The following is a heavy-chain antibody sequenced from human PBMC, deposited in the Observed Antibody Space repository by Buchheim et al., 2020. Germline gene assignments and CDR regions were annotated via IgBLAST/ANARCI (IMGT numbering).Heavy chain of an antibody. CDR3: ARAGITMVRGVIISEQNYYYYGMDV. V-gene: IGHV4-4*02. CDR2: IYHSGST. Sequence: QVQLQESGPGLVKPSGTLSLTCAVSGGSISSSNWWSWVRQPPGKGLEWIGEIYHSGSTNYNPSLKSRVTISVAKSKNQFSLKLSSVTAADTAVYYCARAGITMVRGVIISEQNYYYYGMDVWGQGTT. J-gene: IGHJ6*02. CDR1: GGSISSSNW. D-gene: IGHD3-10*01.